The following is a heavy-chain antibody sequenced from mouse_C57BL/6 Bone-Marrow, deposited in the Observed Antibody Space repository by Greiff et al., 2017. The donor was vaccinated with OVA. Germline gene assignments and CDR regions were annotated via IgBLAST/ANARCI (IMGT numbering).Heavy chain of an antibody. CDR2: IDPENGDT. V-gene: IGHV14-4*01. D-gene: IGHD2-12*01. Sequence: EVQLQQSGAELVRPGASVKLSCTASGFNIKDDYMHWVKQRPEQGLEWIGWIDPENGDTEYASKFQGKATITADTSSNTAYLQLSSLTSEDTAVYYCTLRYGGYFDVWGTGTTVTVSS. CDR3: TLRYGGYFDV. J-gene: IGHJ1*03. CDR1: GFNIKDDY.